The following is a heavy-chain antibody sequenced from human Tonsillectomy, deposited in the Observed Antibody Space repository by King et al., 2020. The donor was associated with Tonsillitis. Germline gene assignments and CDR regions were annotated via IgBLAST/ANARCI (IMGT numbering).Heavy chain of an antibody. CDR1: GYTFTNYY. V-gene: IGHV1-46*01. CDR2: INPSDGST. Sequence: VQLVESGAEVKKPGASVKVSCKASGYTFTNYYIHWVRQAPGQRLEWLGIINPSDGSTSYAQKFQGRVIMTTDTSTSTVYVELSGLRSEDTAVYYCARASLLTNYYFDYWGQGTLVTVSS. D-gene: IGHD1/OR15-1a*01. CDR3: ARASLLTNYYFDY. J-gene: IGHJ4*02.